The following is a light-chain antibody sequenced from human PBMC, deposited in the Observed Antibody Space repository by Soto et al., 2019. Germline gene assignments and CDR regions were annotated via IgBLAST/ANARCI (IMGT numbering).Light chain of an antibody. Sequence: ILMTQHQLSSPVTLGQPASISCRSNESLVHSDGDTYLNWLQKRPGQPPRLLIYKTSDRFSGVPDRFRGSGAGTDFTLDISRVAPEDVGVYYCMQATQFPWTFGQGAMVDI. CDR2: KTS. V-gene: IGKV2-24*01. CDR1: ESLVHSDGDTY. CDR3: MQATQFPWT. J-gene: IGKJ1*01.